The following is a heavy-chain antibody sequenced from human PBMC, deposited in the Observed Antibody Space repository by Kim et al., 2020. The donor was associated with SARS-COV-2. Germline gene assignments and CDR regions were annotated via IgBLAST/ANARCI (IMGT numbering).Heavy chain of an antibody. D-gene: IGHD4-17*01. V-gene: IGHV3-23*01. Sequence: ADSVRGRFALSRDNSKNTMFLQMNSLRAEDTAVYYCAKASTTATTRWFDPWGQGTLVTVSS. J-gene: IGHJ5*02. CDR3: AKASTTATTRWFDP.